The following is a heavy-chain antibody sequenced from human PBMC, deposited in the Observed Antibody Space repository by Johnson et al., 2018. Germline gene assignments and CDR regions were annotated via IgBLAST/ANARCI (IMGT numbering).Heavy chain of an antibody. CDR3: AQDTIRDFGVLSAFSYYMDV. V-gene: IGHV3-9*01. CDR1: GFTFDDYA. Sequence: EVQLLESGGGLVQPGRSLRLSCAASGFTFDDYAVHWVRQAPGKGLEWVSGIDWKSGSIGYADSVKGRFTISSDNAKNSLYLQMTSLRAEETALYYCAQDTIRDFGVLSAFSYYMDVWGKGTTVTVSS. CDR2: IDWKSGSI. J-gene: IGHJ6*03. D-gene: IGHD3-3*01.